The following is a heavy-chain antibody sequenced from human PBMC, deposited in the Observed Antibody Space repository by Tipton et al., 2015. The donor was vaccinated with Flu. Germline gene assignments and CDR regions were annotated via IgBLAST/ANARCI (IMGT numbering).Heavy chain of an antibody. V-gene: IGHV4-38-2*01. CDR2: ILHTGNT. CDR1: GYSITSLYY. J-gene: IGHJ5*02. D-gene: IGHD4-11*01. CDR3: ARRDCSNYVSEPKNWFNP. Sequence: TLSLTCAVSGYSITSLYYWGWLRQSPGKGLEWIGSILHTGNTYYNRSLKSRVTLSVDTSRNHFSLKLSSVTAADTAVYYCARRDCSNYVSEPKNWFNPWGQGTLVTVSS.